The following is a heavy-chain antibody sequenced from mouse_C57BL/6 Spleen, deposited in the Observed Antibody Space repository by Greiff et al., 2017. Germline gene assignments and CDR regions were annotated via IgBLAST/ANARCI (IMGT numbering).Heavy chain of an antibody. J-gene: IGHJ4*01. Sequence: QVQLQQPGAELVKPGASVKMSCKASGYTFTSDWITWVKQRPGQGLEWIGDIYPGSGSTNYNEKFKSKATLTVDTSSSTAYMQLSSLTSENAAVYYCARDDSGAIDYGGQGPSVTASS. CDR1: GYTFTSDW. D-gene: IGHD2-4*01. V-gene: IGHV1-55*01. CDR3: ARDDSGAIDY. CDR2: IYPGSGST.